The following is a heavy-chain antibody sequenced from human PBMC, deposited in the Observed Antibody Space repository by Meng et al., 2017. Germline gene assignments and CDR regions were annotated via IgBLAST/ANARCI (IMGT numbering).Heavy chain of an antibody. V-gene: IGHV3-9*03. CDR1: GFTFDDYA. Sequence: SLKTSCAASGFTFDDYAMHWVRQAPGKGLEWGSGISWNSGSIGYADSVKGRFTISRDNAKNSLYLQMNSLRAEDMALYYCAKSVVPAVNGAFDIWGQGTMVTVSS. CDR2: ISWNSGSI. J-gene: IGHJ3*02. CDR3: AKSVVPAVNGAFDI. D-gene: IGHD2-2*01.